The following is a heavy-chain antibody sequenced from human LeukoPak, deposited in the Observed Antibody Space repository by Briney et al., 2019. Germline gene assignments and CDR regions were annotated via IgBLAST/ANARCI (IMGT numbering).Heavy chain of an antibody. V-gene: IGHV1-69*02. CDR1: GGTFSSYT. D-gene: IGHD2-2*01. J-gene: IGHJ4*02. Sequence: AVKVSCKASGGTFSSYTISWVRQAPGQGLEWMGRIIPILGIANYAQKFQGRVTITADKSTSTAYMELSSLRSEDTAVYYCASRYCTSTSCYGTLDYWGQGTLVNVSS. CDR3: ASRYCTSTSCYGTLDY. CDR2: IIPILGIA.